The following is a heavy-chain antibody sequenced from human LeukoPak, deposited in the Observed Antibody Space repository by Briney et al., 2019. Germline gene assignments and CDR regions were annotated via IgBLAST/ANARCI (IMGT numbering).Heavy chain of an antibody. D-gene: IGHD3-22*01. Sequence: ASVKVSCKASGGTFSSYAISWVRQAPGQGLEWMGGIIPNFGTANYAQKFQGRVTITADESTSTAYMELSSLRSEDTAVYYCARGKNTYYYDSSGSDYWGQGTLVTVSS. CDR1: GGTFSSYA. V-gene: IGHV1-69*13. J-gene: IGHJ4*02. CDR3: ARGKNTYYYDSSGSDY. CDR2: IIPNFGTA.